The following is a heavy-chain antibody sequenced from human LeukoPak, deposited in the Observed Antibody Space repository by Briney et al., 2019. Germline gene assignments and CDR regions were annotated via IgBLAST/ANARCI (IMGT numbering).Heavy chain of an antibody. V-gene: IGHV3-11*01. CDR1: GFSFSDNY. CDR3: ARAVKYYYDTSGSKGAFDI. Sequence: GGSLRLSCAASGFSFSDNYMNWIRQAPGKGLEWVSYISSSGSTFFYADSVKGRFTISRDNAKNSLYLQMNSLRAEDTAVYYCARAVKYYYDTSGSKGAFDIWGQGTMVTVSS. CDR2: ISSSGSTF. D-gene: IGHD3-22*01. J-gene: IGHJ3*02.